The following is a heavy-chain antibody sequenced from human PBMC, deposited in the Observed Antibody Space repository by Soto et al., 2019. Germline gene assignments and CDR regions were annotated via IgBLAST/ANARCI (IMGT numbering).Heavy chain of an antibody. V-gene: IGHV5-51*01. CDR1: GYSFTSYW. Sequence: GESLKISCKGSGYSFTSYWIGWVRQMPGKGLEWTGIIYPGDSDTRYSPSFQGQVTISADMDPVDTATYYCAHKPDYYDSRMDVWGHGTTVTVSS. J-gene: IGHJ6*02. CDR2: IYPGDSDT. CDR3: V. D-gene: IGHD3-22*01.